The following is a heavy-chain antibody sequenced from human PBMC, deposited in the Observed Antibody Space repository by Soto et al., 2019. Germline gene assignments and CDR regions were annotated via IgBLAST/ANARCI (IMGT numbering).Heavy chain of an antibody. V-gene: IGHV1-46*01. CDR1: GYTFTNYH. Sequence: ASVKVSCKASGYTFTNYHIHWVRQVPGQGLEWMGIINPGGYSTSYAQKFQGRVTVTRDSSTSTVDMELSSLRSEDTAVYYCAIDGGSGTYYVAYWGQGIQVTVSS. J-gene: IGHJ4*02. D-gene: IGHD3-10*01. CDR3: AIDGGSGTYYVAY. CDR2: INPGGYST.